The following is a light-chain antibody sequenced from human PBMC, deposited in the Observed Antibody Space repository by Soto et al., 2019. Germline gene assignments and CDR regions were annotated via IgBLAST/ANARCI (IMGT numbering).Light chain of an antibody. J-gene: IGKJ1*01. CDR1: QSISSY. Sequence: DIQMTQSPSSLSASVGDRVTITCRASQSISSYLNWYQQKPGKAPKLLIYAASSLQSGVPSRFSGSGSGTAFTLTISSRQPEDFATYYCQQSYSTPQTFGQGTKVEIK. CDR3: QQSYSTPQT. V-gene: IGKV1-39*01. CDR2: AAS.